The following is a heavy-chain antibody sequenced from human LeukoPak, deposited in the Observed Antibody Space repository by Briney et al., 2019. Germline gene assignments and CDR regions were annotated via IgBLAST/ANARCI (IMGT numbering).Heavy chain of an antibody. D-gene: IGHD6-13*01. CDR3: ARWPDSSSPTHG. CDR1: GFTFSSYA. CDR2: ISGSGGST. V-gene: IGHV3-23*01. J-gene: IGHJ4*02. Sequence: GGSLTLSCAASGFTFSSYAMSWVRQAPGKGLEWVSAISGSGGSTYYADSVKGRFTISRDNSKNTLYLQMNSLRAEDTAVYCCARWPDSSSPTHGWSEGSLVTVSS.